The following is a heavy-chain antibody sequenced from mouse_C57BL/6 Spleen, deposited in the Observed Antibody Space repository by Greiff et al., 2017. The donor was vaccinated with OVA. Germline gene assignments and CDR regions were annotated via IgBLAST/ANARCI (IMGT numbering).Heavy chain of an antibody. V-gene: IGHV1-80*01. J-gene: IGHJ3*01. CDR2: IYPGDGDT. CDR3: ARSPLDSSGYVAWFAY. D-gene: IGHD3-2*02. Sequence: VKLQQSGAELVKPGASVKISCKASGYAFSSYWMNWVKQRPGKGLEWIGQIYPGDGDTNYNGKFKGKATLTADKSSSTAYMQLSSLTSEDSAVYFCARSPLDSSGYVAWFAYWGQGTLVTVSA. CDR1: GYAFSSYW.